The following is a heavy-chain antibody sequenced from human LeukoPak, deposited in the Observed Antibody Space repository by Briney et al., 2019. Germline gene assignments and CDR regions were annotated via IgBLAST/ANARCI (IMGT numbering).Heavy chain of an antibody. CDR2: INHSGST. V-gene: IGHV4-34*01. CDR3: ARAGVREIWDAFDI. CDR1: GGSFSGYY. Sequence: KPSETLSLTCAVYGGSFSGYYWSWIRQPPGKGLEWIGEINHSGSTNYNPSLKGRVTISVDTSKNQFSLKLSSVTAADTAVYYCARAGVREIWDAFDIWGQGTMVTVSS. D-gene: IGHD3-10*01. J-gene: IGHJ3*02.